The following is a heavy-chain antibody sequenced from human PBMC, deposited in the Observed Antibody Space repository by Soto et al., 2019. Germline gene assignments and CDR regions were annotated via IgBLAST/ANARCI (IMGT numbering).Heavy chain of an antibody. CDR3: ARALWEIYAFDI. D-gene: IGHD1-26*01. CDR2: TYYRSKWYN. Sequence: SQTLSLTCAISGDSVSSNGAAWNWIRQSPSRGLEWLGRTYYRSKWYNDYAGSVKGRIVINPDTSKNQFSLQLNSVTPEDTAVYYCARALWEIYAFDIWGQGTMVTVSS. CDR1: GDSVSSNGAA. V-gene: IGHV6-1*01. J-gene: IGHJ3*02.